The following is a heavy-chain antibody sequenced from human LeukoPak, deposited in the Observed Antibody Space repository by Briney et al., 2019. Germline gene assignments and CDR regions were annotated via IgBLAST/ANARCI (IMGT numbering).Heavy chain of an antibody. D-gene: IGHD6-19*01. J-gene: IGHJ4*02. CDR2: INSDGRST. CDR1: GFTFSSYW. CDR3: ARAPEWLAIYYFDY. V-gene: IGHV3-74*01. Sequence: GGSLRLSCAASGFTFSSYWMHGVRQAPGKGLVGVSRINSDGRSTSYADSVKGRFTISRDNAKNTLYLQMNSLRAEDTAVYYCARAPEWLAIYYFDYWGQGTLVTVSS.